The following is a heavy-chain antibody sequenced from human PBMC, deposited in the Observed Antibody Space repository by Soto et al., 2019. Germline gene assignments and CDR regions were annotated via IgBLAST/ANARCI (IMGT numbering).Heavy chain of an antibody. D-gene: IGHD3-16*01. CDR3: ASWGGIASPAY. CDR2: ISYDGNNK. Sequence: GGSLRLSCAVSGFLISSHAMHWVRQAPGKGLEWVAVISYDGNNKFYADSVKGRFTISRDNSKNTLYLQVNSLRDEDTAVYYCASWGGIASPAYWGQGTLVTVSS. CDR1: GFLISSHA. V-gene: IGHV3-30*03. J-gene: IGHJ4*02.